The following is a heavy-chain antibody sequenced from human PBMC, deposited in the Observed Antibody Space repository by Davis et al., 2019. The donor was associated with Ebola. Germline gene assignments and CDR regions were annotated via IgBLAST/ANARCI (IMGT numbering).Heavy chain of an antibody. D-gene: IGHD1-14*01. V-gene: IGHV4-4*02. J-gene: IGHJ6*02. CDR1: GGSISSSNW. CDR3: ARAHNHRLYYYYGMDV. CDR2: IYHSGST. Sequence: SETLSLTCAVSGGSISSSNWWRWVRQPPGKGLEWIGEIYHSGSTNYNPSLKSRVTISVDKSKNQFSLKLSFVTAADTAVYYCARAHNHRLYYYYGMDVWGQGTTVTVSS.